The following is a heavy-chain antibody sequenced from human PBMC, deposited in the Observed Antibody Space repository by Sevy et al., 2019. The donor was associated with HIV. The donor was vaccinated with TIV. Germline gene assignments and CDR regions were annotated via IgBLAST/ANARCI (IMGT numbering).Heavy chain of an antibody. V-gene: IGHV1-2*06. D-gene: IGHD3-3*01. CDR1: GYAFTGYW. CDR2: INPISGGT. Sequence: ASVKVSCKTSGYAFTGYWIHWVRQAPGQGLEWMGRINPISGGTDDSQKFQGRVTMTRVTSISTAYMDITRLRSDDTAVYYCARALTDFWMGGMDVWGQGTVVTVSS. J-gene: IGHJ6*02. CDR3: ARALTDFWMGGMDV.